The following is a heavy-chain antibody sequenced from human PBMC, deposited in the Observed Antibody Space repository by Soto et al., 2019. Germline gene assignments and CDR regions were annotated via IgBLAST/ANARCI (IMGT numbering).Heavy chain of an antibody. CDR3: ASPSSAAGAFDI. CDR1: GYSFTSYW. D-gene: IGHD6-13*01. V-gene: IGHV5-51*01. CDR2: IYPGESDT. Sequence: GESLKISCKGSGYSFTSYWIGWVRQMPGKGLEWMGIIYPGESDTRYSPSFQGQVTISAGKSISTAYLQWSSLKASDTAMYYCASPSSAAGAFDIWGQRTMVTVSS. J-gene: IGHJ3*02.